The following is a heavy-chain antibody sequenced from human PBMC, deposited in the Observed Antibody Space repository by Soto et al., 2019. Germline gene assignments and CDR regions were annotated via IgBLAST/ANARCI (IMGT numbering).Heavy chain of an antibody. Sequence: GGSLRLSCAASGFTFSSYAMSWVRQAPGKGLEWVSAISGNGGSTYYADSVKGRFTISRDNSKNTLYLQINSLRAEDTAVYYCAKATYYYDSSGYFPLDYWGRGTRVTVSS. CDR2: ISGNGGST. V-gene: IGHV3-23*01. D-gene: IGHD3-22*01. CDR3: AKATYYYDSSGYFPLDY. CDR1: GFTFSSYA. J-gene: IGHJ4*02.